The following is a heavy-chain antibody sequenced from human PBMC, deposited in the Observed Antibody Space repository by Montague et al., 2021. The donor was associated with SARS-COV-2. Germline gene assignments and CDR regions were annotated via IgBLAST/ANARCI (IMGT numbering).Heavy chain of an antibody. CDR3: ARRGQGTMVRGVIISAFDI. CDR2: IYYSGST. Sequence: SETLSLTSTVSGGSISSYYWSWIRQPPGKGLEWIGYIYYSGSTDYNPSLKSRVTISVDTSKNQFSLKLSSVTAADTAVYYCARRGQGTMVRGVIISAFDIWGQGTMVTVSS. J-gene: IGHJ3*02. CDR1: GGSISSYY. V-gene: IGHV4-59*08. D-gene: IGHD3-10*01.